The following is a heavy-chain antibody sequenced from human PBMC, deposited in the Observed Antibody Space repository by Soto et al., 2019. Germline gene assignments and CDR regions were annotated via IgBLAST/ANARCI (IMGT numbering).Heavy chain of an antibody. CDR2: FDPEDGET. V-gene: IGHV1-24*01. CDR3: ATAPLFTATDAFDI. CDR1: GYTLTELS. Sequence: ASVKVSCKVSGYTLTELSMHWVRQAPGKGLEWMGGFDPEDGETIYAQKFQGRVTMTEDTSTDTAYMELSSLRSEDTAVYYCATAPLFTATDAFDIWGQGTMVTVSS. J-gene: IGHJ3*02. D-gene: IGHD2-15*01.